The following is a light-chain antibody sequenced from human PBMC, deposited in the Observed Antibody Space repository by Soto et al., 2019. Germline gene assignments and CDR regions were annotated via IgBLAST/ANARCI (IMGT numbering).Light chain of an antibody. Sequence: QSALAQPASVSASPGQSITISCTGTSSDVGKFDYVSWYQHHPGKAPKLVISAVTRRSSGISDRFSGSKSGNTASLTISGLQAEDEADYYCASSTTSTTQVFGGGTKVTVL. CDR2: AVT. CDR1: SSDVGKFDY. CDR3: ASSTTSTTQV. V-gene: IGLV2-14*01. J-gene: IGLJ3*02.